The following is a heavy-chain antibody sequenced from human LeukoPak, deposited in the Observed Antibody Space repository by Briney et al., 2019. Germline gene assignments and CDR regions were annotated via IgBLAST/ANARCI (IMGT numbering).Heavy chain of an antibody. CDR2: ISSSSSTI. CDR1: GFTFSSYS. CDR3: ARENEVAGINY. D-gene: IGHD6-19*01. J-gene: IGHJ4*02. Sequence: GGSLRLSCAAPGFTFSSYSMNWVRQAPGKGLEWVSYISSSSSTIYYADSVKGRFTISRDNAKNSLYLQMNSLRAEDTAVYYCARENEVAGINYWGQGTLVTVSS. V-gene: IGHV3-48*01.